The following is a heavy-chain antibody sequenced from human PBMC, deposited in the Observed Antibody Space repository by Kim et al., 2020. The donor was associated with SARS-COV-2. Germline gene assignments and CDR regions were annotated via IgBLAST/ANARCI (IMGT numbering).Heavy chain of an antibody. V-gene: IGHV4-31*03. CDR1: GGSISSGGYY. J-gene: IGHJ3*02. CDR3: ARAVVPAAKDAFDI. Sequence: SETLSLTCTVSGGSISSGGYYWSWIRQHPGKGLEWIGYIYYSGSTYYNPSLKSRVTISVDTSKNQFSLKLSSVTAADTAVYYCARAVVPAAKDAFDIWGQGTMVTVSS. D-gene: IGHD2-2*01. CDR2: IYYSGST.